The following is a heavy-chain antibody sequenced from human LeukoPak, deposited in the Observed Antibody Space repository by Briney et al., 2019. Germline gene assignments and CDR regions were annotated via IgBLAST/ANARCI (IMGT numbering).Heavy chain of an antibody. D-gene: IGHD4-17*01. J-gene: IGHJ4*02. V-gene: IGHV4-4*07. Sequence: PSETLSLTCTVSGGSLSSHQWSWVRQAAGQGLEWIGRIDYKGNTKYNPALKSRVTMSVDTSKNQFSLKLTSMTAADTAVSYCVRDATVTGLDYWGQGTLVTVSS. CDR1: GGSLSSHQ. CDR3: VRDATVTGLDY. CDR2: IDYKGNT.